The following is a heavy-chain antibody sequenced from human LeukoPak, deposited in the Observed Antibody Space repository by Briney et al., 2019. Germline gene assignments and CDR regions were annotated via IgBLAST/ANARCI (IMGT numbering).Heavy chain of an antibody. CDR1: GFTFSSYA. CDR3: ARDAYSSGWSPLGY. Sequence: GGSLRLSCAASGFTFSSYAMHWVRQAPGKGLEWVAVISYDGSNEYYADSVKGRFTISRDNSKNTLYLQMNSLRAEDTAVYYCARDAYSSGWSPLGYWGQGTPVTVSS. D-gene: IGHD6-19*01. V-gene: IGHV3-30*04. J-gene: IGHJ4*02. CDR2: ISYDGSNE.